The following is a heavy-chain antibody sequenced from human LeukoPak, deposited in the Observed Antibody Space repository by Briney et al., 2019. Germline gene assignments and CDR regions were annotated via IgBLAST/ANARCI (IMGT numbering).Heavy chain of an antibody. CDR1: GFIYIDYA. D-gene: IGHD6-13*01. V-gene: IGHV3-23*01. Sequence: PGGSLRLSCVASGFIYIDYAMIWVRQAPGRGLEWVSSISGTGGTTYYADSVQGRITISRDNSKKTLCLQRKCLSAEDTAVHYCAKGKISAADAIDSWGQGTLVTVSS. CDR2: ISGTGGTT. J-gene: IGHJ4*02. CDR3: AKGKISAADAIDS.